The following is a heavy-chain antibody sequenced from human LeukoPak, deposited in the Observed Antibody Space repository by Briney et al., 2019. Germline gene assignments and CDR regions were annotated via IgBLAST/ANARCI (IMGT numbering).Heavy chain of an antibody. CDR2: IYYSGST. J-gene: IGHJ3*02. CDR3: ARHYYDSSGYRDAFDI. Sequence: SETRSLTCTVSGGSISSSSYYWDWIRQPPGKGLEWIGSIYYSGSTYYNPSLKSRVTISVDTSKNQFSLKLSSVTAADTAVYYCARHYYDSSGYRDAFDIWGQGTMVTVSS. D-gene: IGHD3-22*01. CDR1: GGSISSSSYY. V-gene: IGHV4-39*01.